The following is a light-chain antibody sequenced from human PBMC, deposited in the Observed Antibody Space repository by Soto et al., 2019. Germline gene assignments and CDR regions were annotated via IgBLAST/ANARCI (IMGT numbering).Light chain of an antibody. Sequence: DIQMTQSPSSVSASVGDRVTITCRASQGISSWLAWYQQKPGRAPKLLIYATSTLQRGVPSRFSGSGSGTEFTLTISSLQPEESAIYYCQQAHSFPVTFGQGTRL. CDR1: QGISSW. J-gene: IGKJ5*01. V-gene: IGKV1-12*01. CDR2: ATS. CDR3: QQAHSFPVT.